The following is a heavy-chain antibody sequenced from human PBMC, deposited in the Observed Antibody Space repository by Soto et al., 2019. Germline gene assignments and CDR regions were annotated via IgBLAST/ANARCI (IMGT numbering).Heavy chain of an antibody. Sequence: GGSLRLSCAASGFSVRTIYMSWVRQAPGKGLEWVSVFESGGSIYYADSVKGRFIISRDYAKNTVYLQMNSLTVEDTAVYYCARAGATPDFFDYWGQGTLVTVSS. D-gene: IGHD3-3*01. J-gene: IGHJ4*02. V-gene: IGHV3-53*01. CDR1: GFSVRTIY. CDR3: ARAGATPDFFDY. CDR2: FESGGSI.